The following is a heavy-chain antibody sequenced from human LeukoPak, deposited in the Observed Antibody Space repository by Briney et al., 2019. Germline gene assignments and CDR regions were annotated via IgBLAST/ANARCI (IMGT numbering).Heavy chain of an antibody. CDR2: IYTSGST. CDR1: GGSISSYY. V-gene: IGHV4-4*09. D-gene: IGHD3-10*01. Sequence: SETLSLTCTVSGGSISSYYWSWNRQPPGKGLEWIGYIYTSGSTNYNPSLKSRVTISVDTSKNQFSLKLSSVTAADTAVYYCARGGSYWDYWGQGTLVTVSS. CDR3: ARGGSYWDY. J-gene: IGHJ4*02.